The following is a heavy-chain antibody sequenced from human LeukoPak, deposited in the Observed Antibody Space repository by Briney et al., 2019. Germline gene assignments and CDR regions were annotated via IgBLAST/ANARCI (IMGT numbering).Heavy chain of an antibody. Sequence: GGSLRLSCAASGFTFSSYAMSWVRQAPGKGLEWVSAISGSGGSTYYADSVKGRFTISRDNSKNTLYLQMNSLRAEDTAVYYCARDIIDVGSSGPNWFDPWGQGTLVTVSS. CDR2: ISGSGGST. J-gene: IGHJ5*02. CDR3: ARDIIDVGSSGPNWFDP. D-gene: IGHD6-19*01. CDR1: GFTFSSYA. V-gene: IGHV3-23*01.